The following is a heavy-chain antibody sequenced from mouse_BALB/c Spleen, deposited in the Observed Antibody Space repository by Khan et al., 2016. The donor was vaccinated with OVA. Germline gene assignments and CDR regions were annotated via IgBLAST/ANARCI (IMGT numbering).Heavy chain of an antibody. CDR3: ARIYRSDFDY. V-gene: IGHV1-20*02. Sequence: VQLKQSGPELVKPGASVKISCKASGYSFTGYFMNWVKQSHGKSLEWIGRINPHIGETFYNQKFTGKATLTVDESSSTAHMELRSLASEDSAVYCCARIYRSDFDYWGQGTTLTVSS. J-gene: IGHJ2*01. CDR2: INPHIGET. D-gene: IGHD1-1*01. CDR1: GYSFTGYF.